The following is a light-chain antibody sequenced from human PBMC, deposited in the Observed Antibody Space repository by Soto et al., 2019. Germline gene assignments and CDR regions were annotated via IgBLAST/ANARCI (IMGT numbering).Light chain of an antibody. Sequence: QSALTQPRSVSGSPGQSVTISCTGTSSDVGGYNYVSWYQQHPGKAPKLMIYDVIKRPSGVPDRFSGSKSGNTASLTISALQTHDDSPYYRCSYAGSSVVFGGGTKLTVL. CDR2: DVI. CDR1: SSDVGGYNY. J-gene: IGLJ2*01. CDR3: CSYAGSSVV. V-gene: IGLV2-11*01.